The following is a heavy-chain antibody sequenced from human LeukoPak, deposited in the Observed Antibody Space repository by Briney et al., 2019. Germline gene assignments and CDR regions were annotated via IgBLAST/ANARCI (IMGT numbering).Heavy chain of an antibody. Sequence: GSLRLSCVASGFIFSSFGMHWVRQAPGKGLEWVAFIRYDGSTKYYADSVKGRFTISRDNSRNTLYLEMNSLRADDTAVYYCAKISSHWGQGTLVTVSS. D-gene: IGHD3-3*02. CDR2: IRYDGSTK. CDR3: AKISSH. J-gene: IGHJ4*02. V-gene: IGHV3-30*02. CDR1: GFIFSSFG.